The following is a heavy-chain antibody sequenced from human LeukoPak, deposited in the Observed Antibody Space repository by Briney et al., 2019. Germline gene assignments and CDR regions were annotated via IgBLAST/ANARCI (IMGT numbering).Heavy chain of an antibody. CDR1: GFTFSNFG. D-gene: IGHD5-24*01. CDR3: ARTRDGPFDY. V-gene: IGHV3-21*01. Sequence: PGGSLRLSCAASGFTFSNFGMHWVRQAPGKGLEWVSSISSTSSHKHYPDSLKGRFTISRDNAEDSLYLQMNSLRAEDTAVYYCARTRDGPFDYWGQGTLVTVSS. J-gene: IGHJ4*02. CDR2: ISSTSSHK.